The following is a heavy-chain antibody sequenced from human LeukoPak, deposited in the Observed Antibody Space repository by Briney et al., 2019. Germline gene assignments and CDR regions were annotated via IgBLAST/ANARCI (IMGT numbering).Heavy chain of an antibody. CDR1: GYTFTGYY. CDR3: ARAHGGRILFQH. D-gene: IGHD2/OR15-2a*01. V-gene: IGHV1-2*02. Sequence: ASVKVSCKASGYTFTGYYMHWVRQAPGQGLEWMGWINPSSGGTNYAQKFQGRVTMTRDTSISTAYMELSRLRSDDTAVYYCARAHGGRILFQHWGQGTLVTVSS. CDR2: INPSSGGT. J-gene: IGHJ1*01.